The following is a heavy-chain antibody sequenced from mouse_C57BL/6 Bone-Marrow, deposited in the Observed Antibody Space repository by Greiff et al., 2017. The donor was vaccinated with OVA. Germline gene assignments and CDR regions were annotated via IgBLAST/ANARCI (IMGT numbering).Heavy chain of an antibody. V-gene: IGHV1-66*01. CDR2: IYPGSGNT. CDR3: ARASYYDFSFDY. D-gene: IGHD2-4*01. J-gene: IGHJ2*01. Sequence: QVQLKQSGPELVKPGASVKISCKASGYSFTSYYIHWVKQRPGQGLEWIGWIYPGSGNTKYNEKFKGKATLTADTSSSTAYMQLSSLTSEDSAVYYCARASYYDFSFDYWGQGTTLTVSS. CDR1: GYSFTSYY.